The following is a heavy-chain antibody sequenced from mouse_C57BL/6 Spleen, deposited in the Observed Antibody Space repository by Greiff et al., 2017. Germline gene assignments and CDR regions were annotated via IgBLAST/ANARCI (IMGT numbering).Heavy chain of an antibody. CDR2: FSPRADST. Sequence: QVPLQQSGPELVKPGASVKLSCKASCYTFTSYDINWVKQRPGQGLEWIGWFSPRADSTKYNEKFKGKATLPVDPSSSRAYMELHSLTSEDSAVYFCARGGLREAMDYWGKGTSVTVSS. V-gene: IGHV1-85*01. CDR3: ARGGLREAMDY. J-gene: IGHJ4*01. D-gene: IGHD2-4*01. CDR1: CYTFTSYD.